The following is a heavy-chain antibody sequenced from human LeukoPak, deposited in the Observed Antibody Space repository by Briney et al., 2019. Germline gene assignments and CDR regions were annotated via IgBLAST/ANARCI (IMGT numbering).Heavy chain of an antibody. CDR3: ARDSGGLRGIVGATPDY. V-gene: IGHV3-30-3*01. D-gene: IGHD1-26*01. CDR1: GFTFSSYA. CDR2: ISYDGSNK. Sequence: GGSLRLSCAASGFTFSSYAMHWVRQAPGKGLEWVAVISYDGSNKYYADSVKGRFTISRDNSKNTLYLQMNSLRAEDTAVYYCARDSGGLRGIVGATPDYWGQGTLVTVSS. J-gene: IGHJ4*02.